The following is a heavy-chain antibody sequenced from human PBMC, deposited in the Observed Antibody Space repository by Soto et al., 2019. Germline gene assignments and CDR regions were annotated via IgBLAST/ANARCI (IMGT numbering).Heavy chain of an antibody. Sequence: QVQLVQSGAEVKKPGSSAKVSCKASGGTFSSYAISWVRQAPGQGLEWMGGIIPIFGTANYAQKFQGRVTITADESTSTAYMELSSLRSEDTAVYYCARTYYGSGTYYYYYGMDVWGQGTTVTVSS. D-gene: IGHD3-10*01. V-gene: IGHV1-69*01. CDR1: GGTFSSYA. CDR3: ARTYYGSGTYYYYYGMDV. J-gene: IGHJ6*02. CDR2: IIPIFGTA.